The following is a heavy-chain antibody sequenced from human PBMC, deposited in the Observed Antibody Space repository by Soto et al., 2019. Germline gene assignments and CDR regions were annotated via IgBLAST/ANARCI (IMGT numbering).Heavy chain of an antibody. J-gene: IGHJ4*02. CDR3: ARDQPGYSYGYGLGY. CDR2: ISGSSSYI. V-gene: IGHV3-21*01. CDR1: GFTLRGYS. D-gene: IGHD5-18*01. Sequence: EVQLVESGGGLVKPGGSLRLSCAASGFTLRGYSMNWVRRAPGKGLEWVSSISGSSSYIYYADSVKGRFTISRDNAKNSLYLQMNSLRAEDTAVYYCARDQPGYSYGYGLGYWGQGTLVTVSS.